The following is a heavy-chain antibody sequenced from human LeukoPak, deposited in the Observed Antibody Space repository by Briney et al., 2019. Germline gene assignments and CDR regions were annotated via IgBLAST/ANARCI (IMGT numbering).Heavy chain of an antibody. CDR3: ARLYSSARYSLDY. CDR1: GGAIISDNFY. Sequence: PSETLSLTCTVSGGAIISDNFYWGWVRQPPGKGLEWVGSINYSGTTYYNPSLSSRVSISVDTSKNQFSLRLSSVTAADTAVYYCARLYSSARYSLDYWGHGILVTVSS. D-gene: IGHD6-19*01. V-gene: IGHV4-39*07. J-gene: IGHJ4*01. CDR2: INYSGTT.